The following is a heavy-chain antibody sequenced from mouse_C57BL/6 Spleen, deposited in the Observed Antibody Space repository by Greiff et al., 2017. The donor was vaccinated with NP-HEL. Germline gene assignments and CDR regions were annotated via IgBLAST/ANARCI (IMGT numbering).Heavy chain of an antibody. CDR2: IRSKSSNYAT. J-gene: IGHJ2*01. Sequence: EVQVVESGGGLVQPKGSLKLSCAASGFTFNTYAMHWVRQAPGKGLEWVARIRSKSSNYATYYADSVKDRFTISRDDSQSMLYLQMNNLKTEDTAMYYCVREGIVATDFDYWGQGTTLTVSS. V-gene: IGHV10-3*01. D-gene: IGHD1-1*01. CDR1: GFTFNTYA. CDR3: VREGIVATDFDY.